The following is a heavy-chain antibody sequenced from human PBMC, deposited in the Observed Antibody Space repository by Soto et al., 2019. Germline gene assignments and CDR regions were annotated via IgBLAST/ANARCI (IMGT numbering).Heavy chain of an antibody. CDR1: GGSISSRGYY. CDR2: IYYSGST. CDR3: ARAQGTYYEILAGYSIMYNGLDP. V-gene: IGHV4-31*03. Sequence: SETLSLTCTVSGGSISSRGYYWSWIRKNPGKGLEWIGYIYYSGSTYYNPSLKSRVTISVDTSKNQFSLKLSSVTAKETAVYYCARAQGTYYEILAGYSIMYNGLDPWGQGTLVTGSS. D-gene: IGHD3-9*01. J-gene: IGHJ5*02.